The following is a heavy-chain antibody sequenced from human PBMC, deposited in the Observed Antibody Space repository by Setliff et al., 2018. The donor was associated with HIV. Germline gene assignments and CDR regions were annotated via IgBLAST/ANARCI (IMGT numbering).Heavy chain of an antibody. CDR1: GGTFGSYA. D-gene: IGHD3-10*01. Sequence: ASVKVSCKASGGTFGSYAISWVRQAPGQGLEWMGGIIPIFGTSNHAQKFQGRVTITADESTSTAYMELSSLRSEDTAVYYCAREGVSLWFGELPSSHYMDVWGKGTTVTVSS. CDR3: AREGVSLWFGELPSSHYMDV. CDR2: IIPIFGTS. J-gene: IGHJ6*03. V-gene: IGHV1-69*13.